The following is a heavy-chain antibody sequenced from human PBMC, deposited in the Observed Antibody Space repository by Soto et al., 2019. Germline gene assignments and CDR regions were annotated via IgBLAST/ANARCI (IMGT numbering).Heavy chain of an antibody. CDR3: ARVGDHSSSLNYYYYGMDV. V-gene: IGHV1-3*01. CDR2: INAGNGNT. CDR1: GYTFTSYA. D-gene: IGHD6-13*01. J-gene: IGHJ6*02. Sequence: KKQKASVKVSCKASGYTFTSYAMHWVRQAPGQRLEWMGWINAGNGNTKYSQKFQGRVTITRDTSASTAYMELSSLRSEDTAVYYCARVGDHSSSLNYYYYGMDVWGQGTTVTVS.